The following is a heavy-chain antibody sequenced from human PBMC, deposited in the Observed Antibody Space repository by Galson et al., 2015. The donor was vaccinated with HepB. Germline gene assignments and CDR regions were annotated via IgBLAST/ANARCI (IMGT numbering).Heavy chain of an antibody. CDR3: AHSDRYNYDWGVVDY. J-gene: IGHJ4*02. V-gene: IGHV2-5*02. D-gene: IGHD5-18*01. CDR2: IYWDDDN. Sequence: PALVKPTQTLTLTCTFSGFSLSTSGVGVGWIRQPPGKALEWLALIYWDDDNRYSPSLKSRLTITKDTSKNQVVLTMTNMDPVDTATYYCAHSDRYNYDWGVVDYWGQGTLVTVSS. CDR1: GFSLSTSGVG.